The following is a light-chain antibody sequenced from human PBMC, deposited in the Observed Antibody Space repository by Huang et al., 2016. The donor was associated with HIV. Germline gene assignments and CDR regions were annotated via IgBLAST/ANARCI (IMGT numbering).Light chain of an antibody. CDR1: KAASSDF. CDR3: QQFGYSPFT. Sequence: VVMTQSPGTLSLSPGERASLSCRASKAASSDFLAWYQHKPGQAPRLLISGPSNRATGVPDSVSVRWSGTDFTLIIDRLEPEDFALYYCQQFGYSPFTFGGGTRLEI. CDR2: GPS. V-gene: IGKV3-20*01. J-gene: IGKJ4*01.